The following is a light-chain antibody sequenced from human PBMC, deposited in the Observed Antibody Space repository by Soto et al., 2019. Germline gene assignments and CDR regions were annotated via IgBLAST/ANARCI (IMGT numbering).Light chain of an antibody. CDR3: QQSSPYSAFT. CDR2: DAS. V-gene: IGKV1-5*01. CDR1: QSINRW. Sequence: DIQLTQSPSTLYASVGDRVTFTCRAIQSINRWLAWYQQKPGKAPNVLIYDASSLESGFPSRFSGSGSGTEFTLTISSLQPDDFETYYCQQSSPYSAFTFGQGTKLEVK. J-gene: IGKJ2*01.